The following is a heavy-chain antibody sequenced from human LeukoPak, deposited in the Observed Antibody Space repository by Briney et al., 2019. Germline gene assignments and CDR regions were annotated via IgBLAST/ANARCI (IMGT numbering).Heavy chain of an antibody. Sequence: NPSETLSLTCTVSGGSISSYYWSWIRQPPGKGLEWIGYIYYSGSTNYNPSLKSRVTISVDTSKNQFSLKLSSVTAADTAVYYCARAIYCSGGSCYFDYWGQGTLVTVSS. J-gene: IGHJ4*02. V-gene: IGHV4-59*01. CDR1: GGSISSYY. D-gene: IGHD2-15*01. CDR2: IYYSGST. CDR3: ARAIYCSGGSCYFDY.